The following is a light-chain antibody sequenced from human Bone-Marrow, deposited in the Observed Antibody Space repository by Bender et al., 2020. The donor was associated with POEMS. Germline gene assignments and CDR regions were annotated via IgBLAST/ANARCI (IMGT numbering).Light chain of an antibody. CDR2: EVT. CDR3: QVWDSSSDHWV. J-gene: IGLJ3*02. CDR1: NNDVGGYNY. V-gene: IGLV2-11*01. Sequence: QSALTQPRSVSGSPGQSVTISCTGSNNDVGGYNYVSWYQQHPGKAPKLMIYEVTKRPSGVSYRFSGSNSGNTATLTISRVEAGDEADYFCQVWDSSSDHWVFGGGTKLTVL.